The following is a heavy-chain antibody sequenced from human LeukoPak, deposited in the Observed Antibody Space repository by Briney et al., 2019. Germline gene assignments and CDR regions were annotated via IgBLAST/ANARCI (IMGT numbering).Heavy chain of an antibody. CDR1: GGTFSSYA. Sequence: EASVKVSCKASGGTFSSYAISWVRQAPGQGLEWMGGIIPIFGTANYAQKFQGRVTITADESTSTAYMELSSLRSEDTAVYYCARFSIGYDFWSGYMEYNWFDPWGQGTLVTVSS. D-gene: IGHD3-3*01. CDR2: IIPIFGTA. J-gene: IGHJ5*02. V-gene: IGHV1-69*01. CDR3: ARFSIGYDFWSGYMEYNWFDP.